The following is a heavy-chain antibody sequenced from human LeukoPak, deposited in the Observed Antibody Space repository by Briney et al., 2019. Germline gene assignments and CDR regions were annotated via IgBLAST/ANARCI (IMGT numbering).Heavy chain of an antibody. Sequence: SETLSLTCAVYGGSFSGYYWSWIRQPPGKGLEWIGEINHSGSTNYNPSLKSRVTISVDTSKNQFSLKLSSVTAADTAVYYCARGWALYGDYFNFDYWGQGTLVTVSS. D-gene: IGHD4-17*01. CDR1: GGSFSGYY. J-gene: IGHJ4*02. CDR3: ARGWALYGDYFNFDY. CDR2: INHSGST. V-gene: IGHV4-34*01.